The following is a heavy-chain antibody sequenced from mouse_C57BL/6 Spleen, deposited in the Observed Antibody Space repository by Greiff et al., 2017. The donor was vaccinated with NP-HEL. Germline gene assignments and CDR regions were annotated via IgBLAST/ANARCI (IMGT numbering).Heavy chain of an antibody. CDR2: IYPYNGVS. Sequence: VQLQQSGPELVKPGASVKISCKASGYSFTGYYMHWVKQSHGNILDWIGYIYPYNGVSSYNQKFKGKATLTVDKYSSTAYMELRSLTSEDSAVYYCARGASRDYDGVWYFDVWGTGTTVTVSS. D-gene: IGHD2-4*01. CDR1: GYSFTGYY. CDR3: ARGASRDYDGVWYFDV. J-gene: IGHJ1*03. V-gene: IGHV1-31*01.